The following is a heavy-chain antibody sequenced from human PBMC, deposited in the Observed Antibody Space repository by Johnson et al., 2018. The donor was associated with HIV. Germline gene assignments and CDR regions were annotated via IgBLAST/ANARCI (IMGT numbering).Heavy chain of an antibody. J-gene: IGHJ3*02. CDR1: GFTFSNFA. V-gene: IGHV3-30*04. Sequence: QVQLVESGGGVVQHGRSLRLSCAASGFTFSNFAMHWVRQAPGKGLEWVVVISYDGSNKYFADSVKGRFTISRDNSKNSLYLQMNSLRAEDTAVYYCARQLGSDAFDIWGQGTMVTVSS. CDR3: ARQLGSDAFDI. D-gene: IGHD7-27*01. CDR2: ISYDGSNK.